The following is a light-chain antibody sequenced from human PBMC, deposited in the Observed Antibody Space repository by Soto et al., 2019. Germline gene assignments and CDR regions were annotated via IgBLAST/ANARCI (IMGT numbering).Light chain of an antibody. CDR1: SNDVGGNNF. V-gene: IGLV2-11*01. CDR3: YSYAGSFTWV. CDR2: EVS. J-gene: IGLJ3*02. Sequence: QSALTQPRSVSGSPGQSVTISCTGTSNDVGGNNFVYWYQQLPGKAPKLMISEVSNRPSGVSNRFSGSKSGNTASLTISGLQADDEGDYYCYSYAGSFTWVFGGGTQLTVL.